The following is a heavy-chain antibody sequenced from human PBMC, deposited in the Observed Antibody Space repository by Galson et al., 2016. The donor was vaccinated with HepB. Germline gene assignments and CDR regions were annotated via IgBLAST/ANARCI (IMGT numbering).Heavy chain of an antibody. D-gene: IGHD1-26*01. Sequence: SLRLSCAVSGFTFSRYAMNWVRRAPGAGLEWVSGISGSGGSIFNADSVKGRFTISRDNSKNTLYLQMNGLRAEDTAIYYCAKDSRSPYIETYFDYWGQGTLVTVSS. CDR1: GFTFSRYA. V-gene: IGHV3-23*01. J-gene: IGHJ4*02. CDR3: AKDSRSPYIETYFDY. CDR2: ISGSGGSI.